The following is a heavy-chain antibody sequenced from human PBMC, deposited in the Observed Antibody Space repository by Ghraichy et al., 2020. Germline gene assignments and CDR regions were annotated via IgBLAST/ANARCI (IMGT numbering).Heavy chain of an antibody. V-gene: IGHV1-18*01. J-gene: IGHJ4*02. CDR3: ARGRHRSGYYY. CDR1: GYTFTSDG. Sequence: ASVKVSFKASGYTFTSDGITWVRQAPGQGLEWMGWINAYNGDTSYAQNLQGRFTMTTETSRSTAYMELRSLRSDDTAVYFCARGRHRSGYYYWGQGTLVTVSS. CDR2: INAYNGDT. D-gene: IGHD3-22*01.